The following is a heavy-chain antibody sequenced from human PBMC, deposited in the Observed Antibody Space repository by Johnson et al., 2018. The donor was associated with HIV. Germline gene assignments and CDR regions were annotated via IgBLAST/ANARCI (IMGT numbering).Heavy chain of an antibody. CDR2: IRYDGRNT. J-gene: IGHJ3*02. CDR3: ARDPNSSNCSGVTCYSAAFDI. D-gene: IGHD2-15*01. CDR1: GFTFSSYG. V-gene: IGHV3-30*02. Sequence: QVQLVESGGGLVQPGGSLRLSCAASGFTFSSYGMHWVRQAPGKGLAWVAFIRYDGRNTYYADSVKGRFTISRDNSKNTLYLQMDSLRGEDTAVYYCARDPNSSNCSGVTCYSAAFDIWGQGTMVTVSS.